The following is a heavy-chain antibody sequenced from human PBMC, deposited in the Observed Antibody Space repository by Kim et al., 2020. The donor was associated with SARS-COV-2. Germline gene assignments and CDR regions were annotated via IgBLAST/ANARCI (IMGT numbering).Heavy chain of an antibody. Sequence: SVKVSCKASGGTFSSYAISWVRQAPGQGLEWMGGIIPIFGTANYAQKFQGRVTITADESTSTAYMELSSLRSEDTAVYYCEIYSSGGIFYFDYWGQGTLVTVSS. V-gene: IGHV1-69*13. D-gene: IGHD6-19*01. J-gene: IGHJ4*02. CDR3: EIYSSGGIFYFDY. CDR2: IIPIFGTA. CDR1: GGTFSSYA.